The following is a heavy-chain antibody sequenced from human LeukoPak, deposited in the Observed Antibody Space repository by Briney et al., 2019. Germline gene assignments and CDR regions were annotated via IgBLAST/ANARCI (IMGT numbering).Heavy chain of an antibody. D-gene: IGHD1-26*01. J-gene: IGHJ6*03. CDR3: ARRRAQSSGPSFYYFYMDV. CDR2: IYYGGST. Sequence: SETLSLTCTVSGGSISTYYWTWIRQPPGKGLEWIGYIYYGGSTNYNPFLKSRVTISLDTSKNQLSLNLRFVTAADTALYFCARRRAQSSGPSFYYFYMDVWGKGTTVTVSS. CDR1: GGSISTYY. V-gene: IGHV4-59*01.